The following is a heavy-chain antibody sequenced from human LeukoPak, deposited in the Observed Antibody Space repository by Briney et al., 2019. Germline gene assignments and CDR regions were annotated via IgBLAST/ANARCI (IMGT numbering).Heavy chain of an antibody. Sequence: SETLSLTCAVYGGSFSGYYWSWIRQPPGMGLEWIGEINHSGSTNYNPSLKSRVTISVDTSKNQFSLKLSSVTAADTAVYYCARKRWLHFDYWGQGTLVTVSS. J-gene: IGHJ4*02. CDR1: GGSFSGYY. CDR2: INHSGST. V-gene: IGHV4-34*01. D-gene: IGHD5-24*01. CDR3: ARKRWLHFDY.